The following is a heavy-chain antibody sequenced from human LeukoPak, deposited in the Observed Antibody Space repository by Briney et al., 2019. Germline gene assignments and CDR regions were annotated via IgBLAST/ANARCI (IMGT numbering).Heavy chain of an antibody. J-gene: IGHJ4*02. CDR1: GGSISSSSYY. D-gene: IGHD1-26*01. Sequence: SETLSLTCTVSGGSISSSSYYWGWIRQPPGKGLEWIGSIYYSGSTYYNPSLKSRVTISIDTSKSQFSLKLSSVTAADTAVYYCARESGSYYYFDFWGQGTLVTVSS. CDR3: ARESGSYYYFDF. CDR2: IYYSGST. V-gene: IGHV4-39*07.